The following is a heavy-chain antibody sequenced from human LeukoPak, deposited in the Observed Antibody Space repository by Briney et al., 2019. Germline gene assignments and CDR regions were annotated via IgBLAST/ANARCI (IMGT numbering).Heavy chain of an antibody. J-gene: IGHJ3*02. V-gene: IGHV3-7*01. CDR1: GFTFSSYW. Sequence: GGSLRLSCAASGFTFSSYWMSWVRQAPGKGLEWVANIKQDGSEKYYVDSVKGRFTISRDNAKNSLYLQMNSLRAEDTAVYYCARDPNYGSGSYYSDAFDIWGQGTMVTVSS. CDR3: ARDPNYGSGSYYSDAFDI. CDR2: IKQDGSEK. D-gene: IGHD3-10*01.